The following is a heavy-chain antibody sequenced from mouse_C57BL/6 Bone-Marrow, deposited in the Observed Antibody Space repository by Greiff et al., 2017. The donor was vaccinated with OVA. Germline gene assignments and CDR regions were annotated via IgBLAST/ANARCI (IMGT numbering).Heavy chain of an antibody. CDR3: ARKLRSVRGYFDY. Sequence: QVQLKQSDAELVKPGASVTLSCKVSGYTFTDHTIHWMKQRPEQGLEWIGYIYPRDGSTKYNEKFKGKATLTADKSSSTAYMQLNSLTAEDSAVYFCARKLRSVRGYFDYWGKGTTLTVSS. CDR1: GYTFTDHT. J-gene: IGHJ2*01. D-gene: IGHD1-1*01. CDR2: IYPRDGST. V-gene: IGHV1-78*01.